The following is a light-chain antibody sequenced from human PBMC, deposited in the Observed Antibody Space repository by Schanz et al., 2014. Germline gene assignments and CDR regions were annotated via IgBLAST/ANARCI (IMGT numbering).Light chain of an antibody. CDR1: SSNVGSNY. CDR3: SSYAGSNNLGV. CDR2: NNN. Sequence: QSVLTQPPSASGTPGQRVTISCSGSSSNVGSNYVYWYQQFPGTAPKLLINNNNQRPSGVPDRFSGSKSGTSASLAISGLRSEDETDYYCSSYAGSNNLGVFGGGTKLTVL. V-gene: IGLV1-47*02. J-gene: IGLJ3*02.